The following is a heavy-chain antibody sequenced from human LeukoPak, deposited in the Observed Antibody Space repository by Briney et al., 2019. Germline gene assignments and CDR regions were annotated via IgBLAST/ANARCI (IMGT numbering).Heavy chain of an antibody. V-gene: IGHV1-69*13. CDR1: GYTFTGFY. CDR3: ATESGSRSFDI. J-gene: IGHJ3*02. CDR2: IIPIFGTA. D-gene: IGHD1-26*01. Sequence: SVKVSCKASGYTFTGFYMHWVRQAPGQGLEWMGGIIPIFGTANYAQKFQGRVTITADESTSTAYMELSSLRSEDTAVYYCATESGSRSFDIWGQGTMVTVSS.